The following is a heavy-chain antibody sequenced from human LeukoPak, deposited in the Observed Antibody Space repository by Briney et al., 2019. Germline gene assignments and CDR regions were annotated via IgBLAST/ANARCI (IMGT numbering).Heavy chain of an antibody. J-gene: IGHJ4*02. D-gene: IGHD5-18*01. CDR3: ARGGYSYGPHLDY. CDR2: IYYSGST. CDR1: GGSISSGSYY. V-gene: IGHV4-61*01. Sequence: SETLSLTCTVSGGSISSGSYYWSWIRQPPGKGLEWIGYIYYSGSTNYNPSLKSRVTISVDTSKNQFSLKLSSVTAADTAVYYCARGGYSYGPHLDYWGQGTLVTVSS.